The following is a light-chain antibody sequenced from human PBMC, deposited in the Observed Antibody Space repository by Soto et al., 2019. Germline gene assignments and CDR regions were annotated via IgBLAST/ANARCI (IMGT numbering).Light chain of an antibody. J-gene: IGKJ4*02. CDR1: QGIRSA. Sequence: AIQLTQSPSSLTTSVGDRVTVACQASQGIRSAVALYQQKPGKPPKLLMYDASSLESGVPPRFSGSGSGTDFTRSLSSLHPRNLSTCYCQPLNSYPLTFGGGAKVDIK. CDR3: QPLNSYPLT. V-gene: IGKV1-13*02. CDR2: DAS.